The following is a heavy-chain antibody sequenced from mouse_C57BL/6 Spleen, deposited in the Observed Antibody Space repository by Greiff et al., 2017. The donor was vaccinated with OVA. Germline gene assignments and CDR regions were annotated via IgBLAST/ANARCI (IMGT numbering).Heavy chain of an antibody. J-gene: IGHJ1*03. V-gene: IGHV1-80*01. CDR2: IYPGDGDT. CDR3: AREGELGRYFDV. CDR1: GYAFSSYW. Sequence: VKLQESGAELVKPGASVKISCKASGYAFSSYWMNWVKQRPGKGLEWIGQIYPGDGDTNYNGKFKGKATLTADKSSSTAYMQLSSLTSEDSAVYFCAREGELGRYFDVWGTGTTVTVSS. D-gene: IGHD4-1*01.